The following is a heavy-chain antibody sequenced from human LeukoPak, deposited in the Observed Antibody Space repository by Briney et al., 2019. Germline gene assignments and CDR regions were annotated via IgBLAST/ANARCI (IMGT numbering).Heavy chain of an antibody. D-gene: IGHD4-17*01. Sequence: SETLSLTCTVSGDSISSYYWSWIRQPAGKGLEWIGRIYTSGSTDYNPSLKSRVTMSVDTSKNQFSLKLSSVTAADTAVYYCAREGLYGDYVWSLDYWGQGTLVTVSS. J-gene: IGHJ4*02. V-gene: IGHV4-4*07. CDR2: IYTSGST. CDR3: AREGLYGDYVWSLDY. CDR1: GDSISSYY.